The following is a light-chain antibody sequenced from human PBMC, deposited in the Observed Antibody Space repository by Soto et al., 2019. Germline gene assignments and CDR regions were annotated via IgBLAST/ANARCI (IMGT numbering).Light chain of an antibody. CDR3: NSYTTSNTRQIV. Sequence: QSVLTQPASVSGSPGQSITISCTGTSSDVGGYNYVSWYQQHPGKAPKFMIYDVSNRPSGASTRFSGSKSGNTASLTISGLQAEDEADYYCNSYTTSNTRQIVFGTGTKLTVL. CDR1: SSDVGGYNY. V-gene: IGLV2-14*01. CDR2: DVS. J-gene: IGLJ1*01.